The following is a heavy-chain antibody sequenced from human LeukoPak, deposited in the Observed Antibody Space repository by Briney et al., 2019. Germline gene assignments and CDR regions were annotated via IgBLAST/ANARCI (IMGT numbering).Heavy chain of an antibody. CDR3: ARAYTNNFNWFDP. V-gene: IGHV1-69*05. J-gene: IGHJ5*02. D-gene: IGHD2-2*02. CDR1: EGAFSSYA. Sequence: GSSVKVSCTASEGAFSSYAISWVRQAPGQGPEWMGGIIPISGTANYAQKFQGRVTITTDESTSTAYMELSSLRSEDTAVYYCARAYTNNFNWFDPWGQGTLVTVSS. CDR2: IIPISGTA.